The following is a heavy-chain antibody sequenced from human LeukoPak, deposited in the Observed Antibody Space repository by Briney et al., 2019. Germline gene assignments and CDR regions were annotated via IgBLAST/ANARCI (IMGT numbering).Heavy chain of an antibody. CDR2: ISGSGDNT. D-gene: IGHD1-26*01. CDR3: AKDRTVGASYWYFDL. CDR1: GFTFSNYA. J-gene: IGHJ2*01. V-gene: IGHV3-23*01. Sequence: GGSLRLSCAASGFTFSNYAMSWVRQAPGKGLEWVSGISGSGDNTYCADSVKGRFTISRDSSRNTLFLHMNTLRAEDTAIYYCAKDRTVGASYWYFDLWGRGTLVTVSS.